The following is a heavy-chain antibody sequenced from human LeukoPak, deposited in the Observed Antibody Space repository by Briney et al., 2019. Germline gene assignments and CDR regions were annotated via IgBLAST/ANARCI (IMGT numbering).Heavy chain of an antibody. J-gene: IGHJ5*02. CDR1: GGSISSGDYY. CDR3: ARVQVKRKTTVTYNWFDP. CDR2: ISHSGGT. D-gene: IGHD4-17*01. Sequence: SQTLSLTCTVSGGSISSGDYYWSWIRQPPGKGLEWIAYISHSGGTYYNPSLKSRATISLDTSRNQFSLKLSSVTAADTAVYYCARVQVKRKTTVTYNWFDPWGQGTLVTVSS. V-gene: IGHV4-30-4*01.